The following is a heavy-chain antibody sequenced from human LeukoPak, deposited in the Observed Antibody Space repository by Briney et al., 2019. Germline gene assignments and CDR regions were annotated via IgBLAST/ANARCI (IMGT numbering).Heavy chain of an antibody. D-gene: IGHD1-1*01. CDR3: ARDPLERDPSDV. J-gene: IGHJ6*04. CDR1: GGSISSSSYY. V-gene: IGHV4-39*07. CDR2: IYYSGST. Sequence: SETLSLTCTVSGGSISSSSYYWGWIRHPPGKGLEWIGSIYYSGSTYYNPSLKSRVTISVDTSKNQFSLKLSSVTAADTAVYYCARDPLERDPSDVWGKGTTVTVSS.